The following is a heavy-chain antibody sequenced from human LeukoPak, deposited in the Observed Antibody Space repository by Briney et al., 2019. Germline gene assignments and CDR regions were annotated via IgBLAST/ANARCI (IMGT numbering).Heavy chain of an antibody. V-gene: IGHV1-2*04. CDR3: ARASSKWAGGDY. CDR1: GYTFTGYY. CDR2: VNPNSGGT. J-gene: IGHJ4*02. Sequence: GASVKASCKASGYTFTGYYMHWVRQAPGQGLEWMGWVNPNSGGTNYAQKFQGWVTMTRDTSISTAYMELSRLRSDDTAVYYCARASSKWAGGDYWGQGTLVTVSS. D-gene: IGHD1-26*01.